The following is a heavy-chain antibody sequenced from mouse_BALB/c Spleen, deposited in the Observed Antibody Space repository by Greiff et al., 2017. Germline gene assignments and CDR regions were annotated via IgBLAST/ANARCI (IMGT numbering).Heavy chain of an antibody. Sequence: VQLQQSGTVLARPGASVKMSCKASGYTFTSYWMHWVKQRPGQGLEWIGAIYPGNSDTSYNQKFKGKAKLTAVTSTSTAYMELSSLTNEDSAVYYCTRMDYYRYAMDYWGQGTSVTVSS. J-gene: IGHJ4*01. D-gene: IGHD2-14*01. CDR1: GYTFTSYW. CDR2: IYPGNSDT. CDR3: TRMDYYRYAMDY. V-gene: IGHV1-5*01.